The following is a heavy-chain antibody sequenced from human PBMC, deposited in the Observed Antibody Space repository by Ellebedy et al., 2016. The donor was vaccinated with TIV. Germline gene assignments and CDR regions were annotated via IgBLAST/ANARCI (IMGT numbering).Heavy chain of an antibody. Sequence: PGGSLRLSCAASGFTFSSYAMHWVRQAPGKGLEWVALISYDGSNKYYADSVKGRFTISRDNSKNTLYLQMNSLRAEDTAVYYCARDTGVREYSSSWYDPYFDYWGQGTLVTVSS. CDR3: ARDTGVREYSSSWYDPYFDY. CDR2: ISYDGSNK. V-gene: IGHV3-30-3*01. D-gene: IGHD6-13*01. J-gene: IGHJ4*02. CDR1: GFTFSSYA.